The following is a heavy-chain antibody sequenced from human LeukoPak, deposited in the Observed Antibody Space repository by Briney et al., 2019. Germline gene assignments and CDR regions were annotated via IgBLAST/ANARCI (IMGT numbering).Heavy chain of an antibody. CDR3: AKDIYRGLDMATRPDY. Sequence: GGSLRLSCAASGFTFDDYAMHCVRQAPGKGLEWVSLISGDADSTYYADSVKGRFTISRDDSKNSLYLQMNSLRTEDTALYYCAKDIYRGLDMATRPDYWGQGTLVTVSS. J-gene: IGHJ4*02. V-gene: IGHV3-43*02. CDR1: GFTFDDYA. D-gene: IGHD5-24*01. CDR2: ISGDADST.